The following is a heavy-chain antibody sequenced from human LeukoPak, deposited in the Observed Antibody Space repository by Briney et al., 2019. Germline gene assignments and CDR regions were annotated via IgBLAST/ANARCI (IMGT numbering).Heavy chain of an antibody. CDR3: AGGRDGYNYIY. J-gene: IGHJ4*02. V-gene: IGHV1-69*13. D-gene: IGHD5-24*01. CDR2: IIPIFGTA. Sequence: ASVKVSCKASGGSFNRYAISWVRQAPGQGLEWMGVIIPIFGTANYAQKFQGRVTINAAESTSTAYMELSSLRSEDTAVYYCAGGRDGYNYIYWGQGTLVTVSS. CDR1: GGSFNRYA.